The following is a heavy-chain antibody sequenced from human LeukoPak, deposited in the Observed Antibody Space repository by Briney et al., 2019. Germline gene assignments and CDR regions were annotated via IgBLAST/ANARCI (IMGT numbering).Heavy chain of an antibody. D-gene: IGHD6-13*01. CDR3: AKVVSGSSSIFSSAFDI. J-gene: IGHJ3*02. Sequence: GGSLRLSCAASGFTFSSYGMSWVRQAPGKGLEWVSAISGSGGSTYYADSVKGRFTISRDNSKNTLYLQMNSLRVEDTAVYYCAKVVSGSSSIFSSAFDIWGQGTMVTVSS. CDR1: GFTFSSYG. CDR2: ISGSGGST. V-gene: IGHV3-23*01.